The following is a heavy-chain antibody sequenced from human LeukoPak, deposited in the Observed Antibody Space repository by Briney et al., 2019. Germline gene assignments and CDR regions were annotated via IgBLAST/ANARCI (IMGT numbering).Heavy chain of an antibody. CDR1: GYTFTSYA. V-gene: IGHV7-4-1*02. D-gene: IGHD5-24*01. J-gene: IGHJ4*02. CDR3: ARHRRNGYNAVDY. Sequence: GASVKVSCKASGYTFTSYAMNWVRQAPGQGLEWMGWISTDTGNPTYAQGFTGRLVFSLDTSVSTAYLQISSLKAEDTAVYYCARHRRNGYNAVDYWGQGSLVTVSS. CDR2: ISTDTGNP.